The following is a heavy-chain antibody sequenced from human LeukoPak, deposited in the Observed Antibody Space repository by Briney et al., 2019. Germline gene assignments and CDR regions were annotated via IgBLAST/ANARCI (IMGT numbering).Heavy chain of an antibody. CDR2: IYPGDSDT. D-gene: IGHD3-10*01. J-gene: IGHJ4*02. CDR1: GYSFTSYW. CDR3: ARFRAHGSGSYRWVYFDY. V-gene: IGHV5-51*01. Sequence: GESLKISCKGSGYSFTSYWIGRVRQMPGKGLEWMGIIYPGDSDTRYSPSFQGQVTISADKSISTAYLQWSSLKASDTAMYYCARFRAHGSGSYRWVYFDYWGQGTLVTVSS.